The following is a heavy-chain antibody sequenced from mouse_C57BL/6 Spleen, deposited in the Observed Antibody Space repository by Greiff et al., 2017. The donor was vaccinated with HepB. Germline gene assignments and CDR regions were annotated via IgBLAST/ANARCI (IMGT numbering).Heavy chain of an antibody. J-gene: IGHJ3*01. CDR3: ARGDYYGNSWFAY. D-gene: IGHD2-1*01. Sequence: QVLLQQPGAELVKPGASVKLSCKASGYTFTSYWMHWVKQRPGQGLEWIGMIHPNSGSTNYNEKFKSKATLTVDKSSSTAYMQLSSLTSEDSAVYYCARGDYYGNSWFAYWGQGTLVTVSA. V-gene: IGHV1-64*01. CDR2: IHPNSGST. CDR1: GYTFTSYW.